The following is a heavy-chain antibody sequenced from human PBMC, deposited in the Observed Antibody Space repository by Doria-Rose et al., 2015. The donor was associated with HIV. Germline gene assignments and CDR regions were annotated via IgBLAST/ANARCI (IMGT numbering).Heavy chain of an antibody. V-gene: IGHV1-3*01. CDR3: ARIHAVSSSSLRH. CDR2: LHVGNGDT. D-gene: IGHD6-13*01. Sequence: GASVTVSCKASGHTFSSYAITWVCPAPGQRLEWMGWLHVGNGDTRYTRKLQDRVTISSDTAANTGYMALSSLRSEDTAVYYCARIHAVSSSSLRHWGQGTLVTVSS. J-gene: IGHJ4*02. CDR1: GHTFSSYA.